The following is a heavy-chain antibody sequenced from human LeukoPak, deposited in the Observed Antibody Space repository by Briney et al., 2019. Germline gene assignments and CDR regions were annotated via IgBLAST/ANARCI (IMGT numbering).Heavy chain of an antibody. CDR1: GGSFSSYV. D-gene: IGHD6-19*01. J-gene: IGHJ5*02. CDR3: AKIGGIAVADNWFDP. V-gene: IGHV1-69*04. CDR2: IIPVLGVS. Sequence: SVKVSCKASGGSFSSYVITWVRQAPGQGLEWMGRIIPVLGVSNFAQKFEGRVTMTTDTSTSTAYMELRSLRSDDTAVYYCAKIGGIAVADNWFDPWGQGTLVTVSS.